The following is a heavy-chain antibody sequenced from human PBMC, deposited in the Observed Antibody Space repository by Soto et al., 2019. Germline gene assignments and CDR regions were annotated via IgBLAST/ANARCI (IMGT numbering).Heavy chain of an antibody. CDR3: ARARGTMLAEAFDI. D-gene: IGHD3-10*01. Sequence: GGSLRLSCAASRFTFSSYAMHWVRQAPGKGLEWVAVISFDGSNKYYADSVKGRFTISRDNSKNTLYLQMNSLRAEDTAVYFCARARGTMLAEAFDIWGQGTMVTVS. J-gene: IGHJ3*02. CDR2: ISFDGSNK. CDR1: RFTFSSYA. V-gene: IGHV3-30-3*01.